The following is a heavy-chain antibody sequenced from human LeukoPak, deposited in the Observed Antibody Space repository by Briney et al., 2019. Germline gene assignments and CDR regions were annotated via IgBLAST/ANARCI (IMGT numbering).Heavy chain of an antibody. CDR1: GYSFTSYW. CDR2: IYPGDSDT. D-gene: IGHD3-10*01. J-gene: IGHJ6*02. V-gene: IGHV5-51*01. Sequence: GESLKISCKGSGYSFTSYWIGWVRQMPGKGLEWMGIIYPGDSDTRYSPSFQGQVTISADKSIGTAYLQWSSLKASDTAMYYCARLRFGEAHYYYYGMDVWGQGTTVTVSS. CDR3: ARLRFGEAHYYYYGMDV.